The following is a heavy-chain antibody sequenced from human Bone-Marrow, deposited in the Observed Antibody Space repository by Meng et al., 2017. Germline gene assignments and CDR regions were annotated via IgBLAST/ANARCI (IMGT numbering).Heavy chain of an antibody. V-gene: IGHV3-23*01. CDR3: ARVRWDYDSSGYRRAFDI. D-gene: IGHD3-22*01. CDR1: GFTFSSYA. CDR2: ISGSGGST. J-gene: IGHJ3*02. Sequence: GESLKISCAASGFTFSSYAMSWVRQAPGKGLEWVSAISGSGGSTYYADSVKGRFTISRDNSKNTLYLQMNSLRAEDTAVYYCARVRWDYDSSGYRRAFDIWGQGTMVTVSS.